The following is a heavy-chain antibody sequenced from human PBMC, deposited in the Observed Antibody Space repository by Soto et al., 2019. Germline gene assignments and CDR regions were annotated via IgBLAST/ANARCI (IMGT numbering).Heavy chain of an antibody. V-gene: IGHV1-69*13. CDR2: IIPIFGTA. J-gene: IGHJ6*02. CDR3: ARGRSSSSEQTYYYYYYGMDV. D-gene: IGHD6-6*01. Sequence: SVKVSCKASGGTFSSYAISWVRQAPGQGLEWMGGIIPIFGTANYAQKFQGRVTITADESTSTAYMELSSLRSEDTAVYYCARGRSSSSEQTYYYYYYGMDVWGQGTTVTVSS. CDR1: GGTFSSYA.